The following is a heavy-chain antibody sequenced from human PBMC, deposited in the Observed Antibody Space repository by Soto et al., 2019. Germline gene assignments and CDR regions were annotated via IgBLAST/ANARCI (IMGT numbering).Heavy chain of an antibody. Sequence: EVQLVESGGGSVQPGRSLRLSCAASGFTFDDYAMHWVRQRPGKGLEWVAGIDWNSGSMDYADSVKGRFTTFRDNADKSLYLRMNSVRAEDTAIYYCVKGRGSYSVKFGLDVWGQGTTVTVSS. D-gene: IGHD4-17*01. J-gene: IGHJ6*02. V-gene: IGHV3-9*01. CDR3: VKGRGSYSVKFGLDV. CDR2: IDWNSGSM. CDR1: GFTFDDYA.